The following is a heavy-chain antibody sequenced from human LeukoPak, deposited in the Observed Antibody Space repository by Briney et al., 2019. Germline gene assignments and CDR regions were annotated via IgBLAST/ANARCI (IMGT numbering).Heavy chain of an antibody. D-gene: IGHD3-22*01. CDR3: ARNYYDGSGYSFYAH. Sequence: GGSLRLSCAVSGFTFSKYAMVWVRQAPGKGLEWGSVILYDGSNMYHADSVRGRFTISRDNSKNTLYLQMNSLRPEDTATYYCARNYYDGSGYSFYAHWGQGTLVTVSS. V-gene: IGHV3-30-3*01. J-gene: IGHJ4*02. CDR2: ILYDGSNM. CDR1: GFTFSKYA.